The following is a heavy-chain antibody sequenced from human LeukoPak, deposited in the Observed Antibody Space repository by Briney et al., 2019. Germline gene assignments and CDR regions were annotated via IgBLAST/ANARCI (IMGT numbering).Heavy chain of an antibody. J-gene: IGHJ5*02. V-gene: IGHV1-69*04. CDR3: ARGGLTYYYDSSGNWFDP. CDR2: IIPILGIA. CDR1: VGTFSSYA. Sequence: SVKVSCKASVGTFSSYAISWVRQAPRQGHEWMGRIIPILGIANYAQKFQGRVTITADKSTSTAYMELSRLGSEDTAVYYCARGGLTYYYDSSGNWFDPWGQGTLVTVSS. D-gene: IGHD3-22*01.